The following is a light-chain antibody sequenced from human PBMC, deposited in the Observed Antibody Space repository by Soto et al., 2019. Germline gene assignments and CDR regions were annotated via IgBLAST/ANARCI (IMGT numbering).Light chain of an antibody. J-gene: IGKJ4*01. CDR2: DAS. CDR3: KQRTNWPLT. V-gene: IGKV3-11*01. Sequence: EIVLTQSPATLSLSPGERATLSCRASQSVSSSLAWYQQKPGQAPRLLIYDASNRATGIPARFSGSGSGTDFTLTISSLEPEDSAVYYCKQRTNWPLTFGGGTKGEIK. CDR1: QSVSSS.